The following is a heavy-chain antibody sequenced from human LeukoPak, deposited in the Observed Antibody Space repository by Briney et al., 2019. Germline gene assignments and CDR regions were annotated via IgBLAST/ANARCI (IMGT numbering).Heavy chain of an antibody. CDR1: GGTFSSYA. CDR2: IIPIFGTA. CDR3: ARVPSYGYKTFDY. V-gene: IGHV1-69*01. Sequence: GASVKVSCKASGGTFSSYAISWVRQAPGQGLEWMGGIIPIFGTANYAQKFQGRVTITADESTSTAYMELCSLRSEDTAVYYCARVPSYGYKTFDYWGQGTLVTVSS. J-gene: IGHJ4*02. D-gene: IGHD5-18*01.